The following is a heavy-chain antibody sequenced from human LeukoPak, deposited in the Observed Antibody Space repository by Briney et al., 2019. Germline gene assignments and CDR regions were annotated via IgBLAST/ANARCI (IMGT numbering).Heavy chain of an antibody. CDR3: AKNGGYSYGLYYFDY. D-gene: IGHD5-18*01. CDR1: GFTFSSYG. J-gene: IGHJ4*02. Sequence: GGTLRLSCAASGFTFSSYGMSWVRQAPGKGLEWVSAISGSGGSTYYADSVKGRFTISRDNSKNTLYLQMNSLRAEDTAVYYCAKNGGYSYGLYYFDYWGQGTLVTVSS. V-gene: IGHV3-23*01. CDR2: ISGSGGST.